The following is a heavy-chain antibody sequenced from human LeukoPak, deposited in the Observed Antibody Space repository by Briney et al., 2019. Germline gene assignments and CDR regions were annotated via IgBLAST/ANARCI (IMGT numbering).Heavy chain of an antibody. D-gene: IGHD6-13*01. CDR1: GFTFSSYW. J-gene: IGHJ6*03. CDR2: IKQDGSEK. V-gene: IGHV3-7*01. Sequence: GGSLRLSCAASGFTFSSYWMSWVRQAPGKGLEWVANIKQDGSEKYYVDSVKGRFTISRDNAKNSLYLQMNSLRAEDTAVYYCARIIAAAGTGYMDVWGKGTTLTVSS. CDR3: ARIIAAAGTGYMDV.